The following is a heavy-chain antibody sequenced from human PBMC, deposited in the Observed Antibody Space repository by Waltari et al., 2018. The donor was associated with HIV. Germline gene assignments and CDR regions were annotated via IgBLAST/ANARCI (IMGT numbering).Heavy chain of an antibody. D-gene: IGHD3-22*01. CDR1: GYTFTNYW. CDR2: IYPFSSDT. J-gene: IGHJ3*02. V-gene: IGHV5-51*03. Sequence: EVQLVQSGAEVRKSGESLKISCKASGYTFTNYWMAWVRQMSGEGLEWLGMIYPFSSDTIYTPSFEVQHTISADKSLATAYLEWSNLNASDAAIYYCARLFYYDTTAYINNAFDIWGQGTVVTVS. CDR3: ARLFYYDTTAYINNAFDI.